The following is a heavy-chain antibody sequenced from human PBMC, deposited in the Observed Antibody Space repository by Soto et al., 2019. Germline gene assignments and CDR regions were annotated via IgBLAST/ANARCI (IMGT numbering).Heavy chain of an antibody. CDR1: GGSISSGGYF. CDR2: IYYSGTT. V-gene: IGHV4-31*03. Sequence: SETLSLTCTVSGGSISSGGYFWSWIRQHPEKGLDWIGCIYYSGTTYYNPSLKSRMTMSIDTSKNQFSLELRSVTAADTAMYYCAQHIAATDTGRPFEIWGQGTMVTVSS. J-gene: IGHJ3*02. CDR3: AQHIAATDTGRPFEI. D-gene: IGHD6-13*01.